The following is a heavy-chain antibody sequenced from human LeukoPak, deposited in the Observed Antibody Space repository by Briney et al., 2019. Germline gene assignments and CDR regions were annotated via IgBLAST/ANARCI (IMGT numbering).Heavy chain of an antibody. V-gene: IGHV4-61*02. J-gene: IGHJ4*02. CDR2: IYSSGST. Sequence: SETLSLTCTVSGGSISSGSYYWSWIRQPAGKGLEWIGRIYSSGSTNYNPPLKSRVTISVDTSKNQFSLKLSSVTAADTAVYYCARDQTHYDILTGYYNGFDYWGQGTLVTVSS. CDR3: ARDQTHYDILTGYYNGFDY. CDR1: GGSISSGSYY. D-gene: IGHD3-9*01.